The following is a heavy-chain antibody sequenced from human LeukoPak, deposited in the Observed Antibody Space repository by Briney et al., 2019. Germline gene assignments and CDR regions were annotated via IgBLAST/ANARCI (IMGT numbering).Heavy chain of an antibody. D-gene: IGHD3-10*01. CDR1: GYTFTNYD. J-gene: IGHJ4*02. V-gene: IGHV1-8*02. Sequence: GASVKVSCKASGYTFTNYDINWVRQAPGQGLEWMGWMNPNSGNTGYAQKFQGRVTMTRNTSISTAYMELSSLRSEDTAVYYCARGRRTMVRGKKYYFDYWGQGTLVTVSS. CDR3: ARGRRTMVRGKKYYFDY. CDR2: MNPNSGNT.